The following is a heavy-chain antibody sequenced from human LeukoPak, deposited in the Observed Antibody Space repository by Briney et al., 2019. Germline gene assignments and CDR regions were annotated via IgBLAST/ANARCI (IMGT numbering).Heavy chain of an antibody. CDR2: TGQDGSVK. V-gene: IGHV3-7*01. CDR3: GNQCSGGICPEN. J-gene: IGHJ4*02. D-gene: IGHD2-15*01. CDR1: GFRFTSYW. Sequence: SGGSLRLSCAASGFRFTSYWMTWVRQAPGKGLEWVGNTGQDGSVKNYADSVKGRFTISRDNAKNSVFLQMNSLRAEDTAFYYCGNQCSGGICPENWGRGTLVTVSS.